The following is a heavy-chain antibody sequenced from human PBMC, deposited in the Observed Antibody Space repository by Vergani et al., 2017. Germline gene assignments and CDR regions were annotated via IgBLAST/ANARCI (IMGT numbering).Heavy chain of an antibody. V-gene: IGHV4-59*11. CDR2: IYYSGST. J-gene: IGHJ4*02. CDR1: GGSISSHY. Sequence: QVQLQESGPGLVKPSETLSLTCTVSGGSISSHYWSWIRQPPGKGLEWIGYIYYSGSTNYNPSLKRRVTIAVDTAKNQFSLKLSSVTAADTAVYYCARKMRSYGHFDYWGQGTLVTVSS. D-gene: IGHD5-18*01. CDR3: ARKMRSYGHFDY.